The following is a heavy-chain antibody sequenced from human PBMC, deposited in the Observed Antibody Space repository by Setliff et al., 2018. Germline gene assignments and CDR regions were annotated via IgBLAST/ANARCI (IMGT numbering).Heavy chain of an antibody. Sequence: PGGSLRLSCAASGFTFSSYGMHWVRQAPGKGLEWVAFIRYDGSNKYYADSVKGRITISRNNSKNTLYLQMNSLRAEDTAVYYCAIILVRYFDWEGAFDIWGQGTMVTVSS. D-gene: IGHD3-9*01. CDR1: GFTFSSYG. V-gene: IGHV3-30*02. J-gene: IGHJ3*02. CDR2: IRYDGSNK. CDR3: AIILVRYFDWEGAFDI.